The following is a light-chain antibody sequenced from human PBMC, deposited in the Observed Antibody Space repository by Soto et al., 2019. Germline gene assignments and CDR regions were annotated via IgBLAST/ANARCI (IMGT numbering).Light chain of an antibody. CDR3: QQYFNSPIT. CDR1: QSVFFNSNKKNF. J-gene: IGKJ5*01. CDR2: WAS. V-gene: IGKV4-1*01. Sequence: DIVMTQSPDSLTVSLGERATINCKSSQSVFFNSNKKNFLGWYQQKPGQPPKLLIYWASIRQSGVPDRFSGNGSGTDFTLTINSLQPEDVAVYYCQQYFNSPITFGQGTRLEIK.